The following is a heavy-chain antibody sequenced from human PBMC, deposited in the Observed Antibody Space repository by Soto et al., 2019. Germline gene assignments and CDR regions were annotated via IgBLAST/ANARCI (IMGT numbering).Heavy chain of an antibody. CDR2: IYPGDSDT. CDR1: GYDFTRYW. J-gene: IGHJ6*02. Sequence: PGESLNISCRGSGYDFTRYWIGRVRQMPGKGLEWMGIIYPGDSDTRYSPSFQGQVTISADKSISTAYLQWSSLKASDTAMYYCARCRLDTAISYYYGMDVWGQGTTVTVSS. D-gene: IGHD5-18*01. V-gene: IGHV5-51*01. CDR3: ARCRLDTAISYYYGMDV.